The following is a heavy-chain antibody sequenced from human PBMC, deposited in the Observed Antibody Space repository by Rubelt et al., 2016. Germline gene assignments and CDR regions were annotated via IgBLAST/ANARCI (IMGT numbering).Heavy chain of an antibody. Sequence: QVQLQESGPGLVKPSETLSLTCTVSGASISGFYWTWIRQPPGKGLEWIGTIHYSGSTYYNPSLKSRVTISVDTSKNQFSLKRSSVTAADTAVYYWARERKLSPRKYYYYYYMDVWGKGTTVTVSS. D-gene: IGHD1-14*01. CDR1: GASISGFY. CDR2: IHYSGST. V-gene: IGHV4-59*12. CDR3: ARERKLSPRKYYYYYYMDV. J-gene: IGHJ6*03.